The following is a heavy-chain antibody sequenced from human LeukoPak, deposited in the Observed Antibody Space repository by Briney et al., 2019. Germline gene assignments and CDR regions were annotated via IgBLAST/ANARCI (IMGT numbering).Heavy chain of an antibody. V-gene: IGHV5-51*01. J-gene: IGHJ4*02. CDR3: ARLRDNWEDY. CDR1: GYTFTSYW. D-gene: IGHD1-20*01. CDR2: IFPGDSDT. Sequence: ESLKISCKGSGYTFTSYWIVWVRQMPGKGPEWMGMIFPGDSDTKYSPSFEGQITISADKSISSAYLRWSSLKASDTAIYYCARLRDNWEDYWGQGTLVTVSS.